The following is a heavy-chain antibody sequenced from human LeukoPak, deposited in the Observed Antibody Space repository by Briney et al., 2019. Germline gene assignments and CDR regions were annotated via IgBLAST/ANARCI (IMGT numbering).Heavy chain of an antibody. CDR3: ARTDILTYYFDY. CDR1: GGSISSYY. V-gene: IGHV4-59*12. D-gene: IGHD3-9*01. Sequence: PSETLSLTCTVSGGSISSYYWSWIRQPPGKGLEWIGYIYHSGSTYYNPSLKSRVTISVDTSKNQFSLKLSSVTAADTAVYYCARTDILTYYFDYWGQGTLVTVSS. CDR2: IYHSGST. J-gene: IGHJ4*02.